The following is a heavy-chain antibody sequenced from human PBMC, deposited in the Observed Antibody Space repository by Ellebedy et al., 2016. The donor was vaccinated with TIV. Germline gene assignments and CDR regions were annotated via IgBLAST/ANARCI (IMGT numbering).Heavy chain of an antibody. CDR3: AKDWGTTEIDY. Sequence: GESLKISXVATGFTFTTYGMNWVRQAPGKGLEWLTFISNDGHTEYYADSVKGRFTISRDDSKNTVYLQMNSLRPEDTAVYYCAKDWGTTEIDYWGQGTLVTVSS. D-gene: IGHD3-16*01. V-gene: IGHV3-30*02. CDR2: ISNDGHTE. CDR1: GFTFTTYG. J-gene: IGHJ4*02.